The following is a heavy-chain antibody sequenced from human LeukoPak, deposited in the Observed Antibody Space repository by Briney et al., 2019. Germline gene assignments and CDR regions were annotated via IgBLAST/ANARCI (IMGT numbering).Heavy chain of an antibody. Sequence: SETLSRTCTVSGSTITSYDRVWIRQAAGKVQKWIGRIYTSGSTNYNPSLKSRVTMSVDTSKNQFSLKLSSVTAADTAVYYCARDGYYYDSSGSDAFDIWGQGTMVTVSS. CDR2: IYTSGST. CDR3: ARDGYYYDSSGSDAFDI. J-gene: IGHJ3*02. CDR1: GSTITSYD. V-gene: IGHV4-4*07. D-gene: IGHD3-22*01.